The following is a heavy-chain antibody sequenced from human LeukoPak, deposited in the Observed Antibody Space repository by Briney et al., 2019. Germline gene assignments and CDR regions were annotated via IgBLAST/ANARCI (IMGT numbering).Heavy chain of an antibody. Sequence: ASVKVSCKVSGYTLTELSMHWVRQAPGKGLEWMGRFDPEDGDTIYAQKFQGRVTMTADTSRDTVYMELSSLRSEDTAVYYCAKDILQTTVVTAFDYWGQGTLVTVSS. D-gene: IGHD4-23*01. CDR3: AKDILQTTVVTAFDY. CDR2: FDPEDGDT. CDR1: GYTLTELS. V-gene: IGHV1-24*01. J-gene: IGHJ4*02.